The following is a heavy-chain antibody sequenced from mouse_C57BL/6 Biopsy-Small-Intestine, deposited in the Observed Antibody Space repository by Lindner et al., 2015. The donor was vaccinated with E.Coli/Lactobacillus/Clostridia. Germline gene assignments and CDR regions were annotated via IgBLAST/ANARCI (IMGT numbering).Heavy chain of an antibody. V-gene: IGHV14-1*01. Sequence: VQLQESGAELLRPGASVKLSCTASGFNIKDYYMHWVKQRPKQGLEWIGKIDPEDGDTEYAPKFQGKATMTADTSSNTAYLQLSSLTSEDTAVYYCTKMGDGYYGSWFAYWGQGTLVTVSA. CDR2: IDPEDGDT. J-gene: IGHJ3*01. CDR1: GFNIKDYY. CDR3: TKMGDGYYGSWFAY. D-gene: IGHD2-3*01.